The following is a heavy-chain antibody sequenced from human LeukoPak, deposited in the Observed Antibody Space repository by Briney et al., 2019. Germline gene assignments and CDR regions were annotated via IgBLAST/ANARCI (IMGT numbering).Heavy chain of an antibody. CDR2: INSDGSST. CDR3: ARSSSPPNWFDP. Sequence: GGSLRLSCAASGFTLSSYWMHWVRQAPGKGLVWVSRINSDGSSTSYAESVKGRFTISRDNAKNTLYLQMNSLRAEDTAVYYCARSSSPPNWFDPWGQGTLVTVSS. D-gene: IGHD6-13*01. J-gene: IGHJ5*02. CDR1: GFTLSSYW. V-gene: IGHV3-74*01.